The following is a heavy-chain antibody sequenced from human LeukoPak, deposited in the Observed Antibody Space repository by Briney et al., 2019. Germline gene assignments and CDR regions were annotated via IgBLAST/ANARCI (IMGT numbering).Heavy chain of an antibody. CDR3: AAGRRLGELFFDY. V-gene: IGHV1-69*13. D-gene: IGHD3-10*01. J-gene: IGHJ4*02. CDR1: EGTFGGYS. CDR2: INPIFNIL. Sequence: SVKVSCKASEGTFGGYSIDWVRQAPGQGLDWVGGINPIFNILYYAQNFQGRVTITADGSTNTAYLELDRLKHDDTAVYYCAAGRRLGELFFDYWGQGTLVTVSS.